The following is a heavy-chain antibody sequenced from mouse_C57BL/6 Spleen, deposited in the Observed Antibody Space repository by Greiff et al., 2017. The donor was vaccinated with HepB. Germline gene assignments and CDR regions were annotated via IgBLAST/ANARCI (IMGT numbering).Heavy chain of an antibody. Sequence: VQLQQPGAELVKPGASVKLSCKASGYTFTSYWMQWVKQRPGQGLEWIGEIDPSDSYTNYNQKFKGKATLTVDTSSSTAYMQLSSLTSEDSAVYYCARLGITTVVATERNFDVWGTGTTVTVSS. J-gene: IGHJ1*03. D-gene: IGHD1-1*01. V-gene: IGHV1-50*01. CDR3: ARLGITTVVATERNFDV. CDR1: GYTFTSYW. CDR2: IDPSDSYT.